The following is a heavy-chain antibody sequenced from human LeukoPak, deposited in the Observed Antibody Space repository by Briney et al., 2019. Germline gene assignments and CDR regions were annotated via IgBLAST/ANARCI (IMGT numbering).Heavy chain of an antibody. J-gene: IGHJ4*02. Sequence: GGPLRLSCVASGFTFNTFAMTWVRQAPGKGLEWVSTIGGGGDKTYYADSVKGRFTISRDNSKNTLHLQMNSLRAEDTALYYCAKDRHNNYVTGSSSMNDYWGQGTLVTVSS. D-gene: IGHD3-10*01. V-gene: IGHV3-23*01. CDR2: IGGGGDKT. CDR1: GFTFNTFA. CDR3: AKDRHNNYVTGSSSMNDY.